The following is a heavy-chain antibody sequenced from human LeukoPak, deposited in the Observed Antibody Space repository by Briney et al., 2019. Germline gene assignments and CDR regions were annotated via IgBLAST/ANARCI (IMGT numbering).Heavy chain of an antibody. CDR3: AKTGFEGGSSWPHFDY. J-gene: IGHJ4*02. Sequence: GGSLRLSCAASGFTFSSYAMSWVRQAPGKGLEWVSGISGSGGSTHYADSVKGRFTISRDNSKNTLYLQMNSLRAEDTAVYYCAKTGFEGGSSWPHFDYWGQGTLVTVSS. CDR2: ISGSGGST. V-gene: IGHV3-23*01. CDR1: GFTFSSYA. D-gene: IGHD6-13*01.